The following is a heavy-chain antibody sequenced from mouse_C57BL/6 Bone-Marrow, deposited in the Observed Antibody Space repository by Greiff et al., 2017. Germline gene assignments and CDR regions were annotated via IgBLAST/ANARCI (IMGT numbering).Heavy chain of an antibody. Sequence: VQLQQSGAELVKPGASVKLSCKASGYTFTSYWIHWVKQRPGQGLEWIGMIHPNSGSTNYNEKFKSKATLTVDKSSSTAYMQLSSLTSEDSAVYYCARDGRGAMDYWGQGTSVTVSS. CDR2: IHPNSGST. D-gene: IGHD1-1*01. J-gene: IGHJ4*01. CDR1: GYTFTSYW. V-gene: IGHV1-64*01. CDR3: ARDGRGAMDY.